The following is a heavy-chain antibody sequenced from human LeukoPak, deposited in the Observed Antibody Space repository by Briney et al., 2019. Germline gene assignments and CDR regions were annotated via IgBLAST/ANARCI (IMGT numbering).Heavy chain of an antibody. J-gene: IGHJ6*02. V-gene: IGHV4-39*01. CDR1: GGSTSSSTYY. Sequence: KPSETLSLTCTVSGGSTSSSTYYWGWIRQPPGRGLEWIGSIYYSGSPYHNPSPKSRVTMSVDTSKNQFSLKLSSVTAADTAVYFCARHLTHGNDYFYYGMDVWGQGTTVTVSS. D-gene: IGHD5-24*01. CDR3: ARHLTHGNDYFYYGMDV. CDR2: IYYSGSP.